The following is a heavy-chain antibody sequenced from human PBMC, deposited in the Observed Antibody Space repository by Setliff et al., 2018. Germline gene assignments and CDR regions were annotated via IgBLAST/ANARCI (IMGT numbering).Heavy chain of an antibody. CDR2: VKSKSEGGTT. CDR1: GFTFNDYE. Sequence: GGSLRLSCTSSGFTFNDYEMNWVRQAPGKGLEWVGRVKSKSEGGTTHYAGPVKGRITVSRDDSKNTLYLDLNSLQIEDTAVYYCTTAGSSDWVPIAYWGQGTLVTVSS. D-gene: IGHD3-10*01. V-gene: IGHV3-15*05. CDR3: TTAGSSDWVPIAY. J-gene: IGHJ4*02.